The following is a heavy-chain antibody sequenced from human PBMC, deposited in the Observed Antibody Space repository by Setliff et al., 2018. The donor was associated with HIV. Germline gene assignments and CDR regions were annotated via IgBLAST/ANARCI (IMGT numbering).Heavy chain of an antibody. V-gene: IGHV7-4-1*02. CDR1: GYTFNTYP. D-gene: IGHD3-3*01. J-gene: IGHJ4*02. Sequence: ASVKVSCKASGYTFNTYPINWVRQAPGQGLELMGWINTASGSPRFAQGFRGRFGFSLDASVTTTYLHINNLEAADSAIYYCARDGADYNFRSGTHPFDIWGQGTLVTVSS. CDR2: INTASGSP. CDR3: ARDGADYNFRSGTHPFDI.